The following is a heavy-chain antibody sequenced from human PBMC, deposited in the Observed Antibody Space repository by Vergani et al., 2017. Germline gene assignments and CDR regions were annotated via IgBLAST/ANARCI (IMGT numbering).Heavy chain of an antibody. CDR2: IIPIFGTA. D-gene: IGHD2-2*02. Sequence: QVQLVQSGAEVKKPGSSVKVSCKASGGTFSCYAISWVRQAPGQGLEWMGRIIPIFGTANYAQKFQGRVTITADESTSTAYMELSSLRSEDTAVYYCASPGDCSSTSCYTVSVHSYGMDVWGQGP. CDR1: GGTFSCYA. J-gene: IGHJ6*02. V-gene: IGHV1-69*18. CDR3: ASPGDCSSTSCYTVSVHSYGMDV.